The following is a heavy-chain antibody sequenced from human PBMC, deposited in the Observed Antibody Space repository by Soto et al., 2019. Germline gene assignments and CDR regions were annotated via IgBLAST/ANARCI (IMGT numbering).Heavy chain of an antibody. V-gene: IGHV3-7*01. CDR1: GFSFRSYW. CDR3: ARSSGMEVAGFDY. D-gene: IGHD6-19*01. Sequence: PGESLKISCAASGFSFRSYWMSWVRQAPGKGLEWVANIKQDGSEKYYVDSVKGRFTISRDNAKNSLYLQMNSLRAEDMAVFYCARSSGMEVAGFDYWGQGTLVTVSS. J-gene: IGHJ4*02. CDR2: IKQDGSEK.